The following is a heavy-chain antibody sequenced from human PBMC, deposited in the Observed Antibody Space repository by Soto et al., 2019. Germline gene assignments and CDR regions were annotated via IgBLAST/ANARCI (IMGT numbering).Heavy chain of an antibody. J-gene: IGHJ6*02. CDR1: GFSFNTYG. CDR2: ISPEGNKE. D-gene: IGHD5-12*01. CDR3: ANCDVEMATFCGMDV. Sequence: PGGSLRLSCAASGFSFNTYGMHWVRQAPGKGLEWVAVISPEGNKELYADDVKGRFTISRDNAKNTLFLQMNSLRPEDTAVYYCANCDVEMATFCGMDVWGQGTTVTVSS. V-gene: IGHV3-30*18.